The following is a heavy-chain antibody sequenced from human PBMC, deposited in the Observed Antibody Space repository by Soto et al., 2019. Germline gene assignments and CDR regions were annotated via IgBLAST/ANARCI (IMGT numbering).Heavy chain of an antibody. CDR1: GYTFTGYY. V-gene: IGHV1-2*04. D-gene: IGHD2-15*01. Sequence: ASVKVSCKASGYTFTGYYMHWVRQAPGQGLEWMGWINPNSGGTNYAQKFQGWVTMTRDTSISTAYMELSRLRSDDTAVYYCASGLDLLYCSGGSCHGVIDVWGQGSTVTGSS. CDR2: INPNSGGT. J-gene: IGHJ6*02. CDR3: ASGLDLLYCSGGSCHGVIDV.